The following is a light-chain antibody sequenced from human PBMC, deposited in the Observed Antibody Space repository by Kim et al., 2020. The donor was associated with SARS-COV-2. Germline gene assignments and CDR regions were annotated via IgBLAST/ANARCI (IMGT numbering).Light chain of an antibody. Sequence: IVMTQSPATLSVSPGERVTLSCRASQSLNSNLAWYQQKPGQAPRLLIYGTSTRATGIPARFSGSGSATEFTLTISSLQSEDSAVYYCKQYNNWVTFGGGTKVDIK. J-gene: IGKJ4*01. CDR2: GTS. CDR3: KQYNNWVT. V-gene: IGKV3-15*01. CDR1: QSLNSN.